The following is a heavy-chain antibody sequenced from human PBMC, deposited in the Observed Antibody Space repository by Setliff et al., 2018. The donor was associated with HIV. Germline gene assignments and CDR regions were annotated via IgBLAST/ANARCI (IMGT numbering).Heavy chain of an antibody. CDR1: GFIFSNYA. CDR2: ISYDGNNK. Sequence: GGSLRLSCAASGFIFSNYAMHWVRQAPGKGLEWVAVISYDGNNKYYADSLKGRFTGSSDNSKNTLYLQMNSLRAEDTAVYYCAKEPTYYYDSSGPHDALDVWGLGTKVTVSS. V-gene: IGHV3-30*04. CDR3: AKEPTYYYDSSGPHDALDV. J-gene: IGHJ3*01. D-gene: IGHD3-22*01.